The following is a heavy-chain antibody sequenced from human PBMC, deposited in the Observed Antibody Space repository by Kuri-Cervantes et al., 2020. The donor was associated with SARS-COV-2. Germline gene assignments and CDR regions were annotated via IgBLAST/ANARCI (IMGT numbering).Heavy chain of an antibody. J-gene: IGHJ6*02. Sequence: GGSLRRSCAASGFTFSSYWMSWVRQAPGKGLEWVANIKQDGSGKYYVDSVKGRFTVSRDNAKNSLYLQMNSLRAEDTAVYYCARVVPAAINGMDVWGQGTTVTVSS. CDR3: ARVVPAAINGMDV. D-gene: IGHD2-2*01. CDR2: IKQDGSGK. V-gene: IGHV3-7*05. CDR1: GFTFSSYW.